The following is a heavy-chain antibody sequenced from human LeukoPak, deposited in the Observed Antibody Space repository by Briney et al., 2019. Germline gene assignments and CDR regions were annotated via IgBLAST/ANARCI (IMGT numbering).Heavy chain of an antibody. D-gene: IGHD6-13*01. CDR3: ARALYSGRWYGMDV. CDR2: IWYDGTDK. CDR1: GFTFSDCG. Sequence: GESLRLSCAASGFTFSDCGMHWVRQAPGKGLEWVAVIWYDGTDKYYADSVKGRFTISRDNSKNTLYLEMNTLRAEDTAVYYCARALYSGRWYGMDVWGQGTTVTVSS. V-gene: IGHV3-33*01. J-gene: IGHJ6*02.